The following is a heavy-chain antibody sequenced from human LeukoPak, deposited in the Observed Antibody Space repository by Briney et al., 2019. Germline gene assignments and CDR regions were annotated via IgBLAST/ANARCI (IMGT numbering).Heavy chain of an antibody. J-gene: IGHJ4*02. V-gene: IGHV3-74*01. CDR3: ARKSATMNAAFDY. CDR1: GFAFSSYA. D-gene: IGHD3-22*01. CDR2: INSDGSIT. Sequence: QPGGSLRLSCAASGFAFSSYAMNWVRQAPGKGLVWVSNINSDGSITSFADSVKGRFTISRDNAKNTLYLQMSSLRAEDTAVYYCARKSATMNAAFDYWGQGTLVTVSS.